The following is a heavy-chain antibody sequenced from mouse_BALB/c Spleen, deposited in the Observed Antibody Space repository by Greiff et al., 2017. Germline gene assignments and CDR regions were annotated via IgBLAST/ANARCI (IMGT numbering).Heavy chain of an antibody. V-gene: IGHV6-6*02. Sequence: EVKLLESGGGLVQPGGSMKLSCVASGFTFSNYWMNWVRQSPEKGLEWVAEIRLKSNNYATHYAESVKGRFTISRDDSKSSVYLQMNNLRAEDTGIYYCTRGGRWFAYWGQGTLVTVSA. CDR3: TRGGRWFAY. CDR1: GFTFSNYW. CDR2: IRLKSNNYAT. J-gene: IGHJ3*01.